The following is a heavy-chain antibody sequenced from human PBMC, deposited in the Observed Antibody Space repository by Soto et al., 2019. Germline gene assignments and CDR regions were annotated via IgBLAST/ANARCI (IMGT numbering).Heavy chain of an antibody. CDR3: ARDPYSIAEAGTARLGY. V-gene: IGHV3-30-3*01. Sequence: EGSLRLSCAASGFTFSSYAMHRVRQAPGKGLEWVAVISYDGSNKYYADSVKGRFTISRDNSKNTLYLQMNSLRAEDTAVYYCARDPYSIAEAGTARLGYCGQVTLVTVSS. CDR2: ISYDGSNK. J-gene: IGHJ4*02. CDR1: GFTFSSYA. D-gene: IGHD6-13*01.